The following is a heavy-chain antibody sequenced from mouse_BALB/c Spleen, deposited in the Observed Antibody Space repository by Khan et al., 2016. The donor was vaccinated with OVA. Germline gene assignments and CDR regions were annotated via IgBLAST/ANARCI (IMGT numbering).Heavy chain of an antibody. CDR3: AREEALYYFDY. J-gene: IGHJ2*01. CDR2: IYPGTDNT. Sequence: QVRLQQSGAELVRPGVSVKLSCKTSGYIFTSYWIHWVKQRSGQGLEWIARIYPGTDNTYYNEKLKDKATLTADKSSSTAYMQLTSLKSEDSAVYFCAREEALYYFDYWGQGTTLTVSS. D-gene: IGHD3-2*02. CDR1: GYIFTSYW. V-gene: IGHV1S132*01.